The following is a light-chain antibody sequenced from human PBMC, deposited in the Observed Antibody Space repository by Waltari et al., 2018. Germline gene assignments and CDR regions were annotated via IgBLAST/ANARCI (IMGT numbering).Light chain of an antibody. Sequence: VLFSSNNNDVVAWHQQKPVRPPTLLICWASTRASGVPARFSASGSGTNFTLTISSLQAEDVAVYYCHQYFKSPWTFGRGTQVEIK. CDR3: HQYFKSPWT. V-gene: IGKV4-1*01. CDR2: WAS. CDR1: VLFSSNNNDV. J-gene: IGKJ1*01.